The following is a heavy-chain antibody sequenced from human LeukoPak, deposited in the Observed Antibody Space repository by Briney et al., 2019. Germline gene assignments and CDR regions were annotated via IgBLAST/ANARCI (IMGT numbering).Heavy chain of an antibody. CDR2: IWYDGSNK. CDR1: GFTFSSYG. V-gene: IGHV3-33*01. J-gene: IGHJ4*02. CDR3: AREVDYGSGSYADY. D-gene: IGHD3-10*01. Sequence: GSLRLSCAASGFTFSSYGMHWVRQAPGKGLEWVAVIWYDGSNKYYADSVKGRFTISRDNSKNTLYLQMNSLRAEDTAVYYCAREVDYGSGSYADYWGQGTLVTVSS.